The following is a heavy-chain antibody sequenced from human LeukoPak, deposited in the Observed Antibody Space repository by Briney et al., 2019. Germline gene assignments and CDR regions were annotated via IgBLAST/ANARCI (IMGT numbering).Heavy chain of an antibody. D-gene: IGHD3-22*01. Sequence: GGSLRLSCAASGLTFSSYWMHWVRQAPGKGLVWVSRINSDGSSTSYADSVKGRFTISRDNAKNTLYLQMNSLRAEDTAVYYCARELVRSSGYDYWGQGTLVTVSS. CDR2: INSDGSST. J-gene: IGHJ4*02. V-gene: IGHV3-74*01. CDR1: GLTFSSYW. CDR3: ARELVRSSGYDY.